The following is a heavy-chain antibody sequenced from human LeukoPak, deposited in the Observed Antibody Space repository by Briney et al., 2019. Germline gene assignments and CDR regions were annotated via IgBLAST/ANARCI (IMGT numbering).Heavy chain of an antibody. Sequence: SETLSLTCTVSGGSISSGSYYWSWIQQPAGKGLEWIGRIYTSGSTNYNPSLKSRVTISVDTSKNQFSLKLSSVTAADTAVYYCARERGDTAMVKWSNFDYWGQGTLVTVSS. CDR1: GGSISSGSYY. D-gene: IGHD5-18*01. CDR2: IYTSGST. CDR3: ARERGDTAMVKWSNFDY. J-gene: IGHJ4*02. V-gene: IGHV4-61*02.